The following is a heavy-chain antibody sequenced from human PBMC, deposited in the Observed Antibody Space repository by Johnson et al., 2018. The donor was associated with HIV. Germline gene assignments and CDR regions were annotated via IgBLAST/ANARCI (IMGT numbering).Heavy chain of an antibody. CDR1: GFSFSSYG. V-gene: IGHV3-30*03. CDR3: AATMVRGVIQSRAFDI. Sequence: VQLVESGGGLVQPGGSLRLSCEASGFSFSSYGMHWVRQAPGKGLEWVAVISYDGSNKYYADSVKGRVTISRDNSKNTLYLQMNSLRAEDTAIYYCAATMVRGVIQSRAFDIWGQGTMVTVSS. J-gene: IGHJ3*02. CDR2: ISYDGSNK. D-gene: IGHD3-10*01.